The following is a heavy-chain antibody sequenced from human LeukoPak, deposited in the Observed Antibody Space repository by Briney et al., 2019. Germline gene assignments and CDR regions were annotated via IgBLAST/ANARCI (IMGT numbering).Heavy chain of an antibody. CDR3: ARHGRRTATVTPYGMDV. Sequence: SETLSLTCTVSGGSISSYYWSWIRQPPGKGLEWIGYIYYSGSTNYNPSLKSRVTISVDTSKNQFSLKLSSVTAADTAVYYCARHGRRTATVTPYGMDVWGQGTTVTVSS. J-gene: IGHJ6*02. V-gene: IGHV4-59*08. CDR2: IYYSGST. D-gene: IGHD4-11*01. CDR1: GGSISSYY.